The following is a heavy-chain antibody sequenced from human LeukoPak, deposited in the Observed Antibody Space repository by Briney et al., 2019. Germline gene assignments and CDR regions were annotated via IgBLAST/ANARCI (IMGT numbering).Heavy chain of an antibody. CDR3: ARGGRLFDY. J-gene: IGHJ4*02. CDR1: GFTFSSSN. V-gene: IGHV3-21*01. CDR2: ITTSGSYI. Sequence: PGGSLRLSCAASGFTFSSSNMNWVRQAPGKGLGWVSSITTSGSYIYYADSVKGRFTISRDNAKNSLYLQMNSLRDEDTAVYYCARGGRLFDYWGQGTVVTVSS.